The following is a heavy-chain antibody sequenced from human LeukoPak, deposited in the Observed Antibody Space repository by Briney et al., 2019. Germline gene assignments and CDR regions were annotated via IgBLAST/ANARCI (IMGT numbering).Heavy chain of an antibody. D-gene: IGHD2-2*01. J-gene: IGHJ4*02. CDR1: GFTFSSYA. CDR3: ARETYCTSTNCPIGDYFDY. Sequence: GGSLRLSCAASGFTFSSYAMHWVRQAPGKGLEWVAVISYDGSNKYYADSVKGRFTISRDNSKNSLYLQMNSLRAEDTAVYYCARETYCTSTNCPIGDYFDYWGQGTLVTVSS. CDR2: ISYDGSNK. V-gene: IGHV3-30*04.